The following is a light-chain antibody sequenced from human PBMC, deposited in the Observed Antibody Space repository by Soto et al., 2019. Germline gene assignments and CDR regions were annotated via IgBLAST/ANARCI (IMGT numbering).Light chain of an antibody. J-gene: IGLJ2*01. CDR2: GNT. CDR1: SSNIGKNFV. Sequence: QSVLTQPPSVSAAPGQQVSIFCSGGSSNIGKNFVSWYQQVPGTAPKVLIYGNTNRPSGVPDRFSGSKSGTSASLAITGLQAEDEADYYCQSYDSSGFVVFGGGTKLTVL. V-gene: IGLV1-40*01. CDR3: QSYDSSGFVV.